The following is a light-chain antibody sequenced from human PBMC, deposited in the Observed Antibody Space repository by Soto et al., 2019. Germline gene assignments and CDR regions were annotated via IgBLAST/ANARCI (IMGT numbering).Light chain of an antibody. J-gene: IGKJ4*01. V-gene: IGKV3-20*01. Sequence: EIVLTQSPGTLSLSPGERATLSSRPSQSVSSSYLAWYQQKPGQAPRLLIYGASSRATGIPDRFSGSGSGTDFTLTISRLEPEDFAVYYCQQYGSSPLTFGGGTKVDIK. CDR1: QSVSSSY. CDR3: QQYGSSPLT. CDR2: GAS.